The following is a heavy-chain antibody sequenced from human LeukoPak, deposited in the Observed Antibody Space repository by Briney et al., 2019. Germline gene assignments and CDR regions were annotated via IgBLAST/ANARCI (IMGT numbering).Heavy chain of an antibody. CDR3: ARDGVGYYDSSGYYYFQH. Sequence: ASAKVSCKASGHTFTGYYMHWVRQAPGQGLEWLGWINPNSGGTNYAQKFQGRVTMTRDTSISTAYMELSRLRSDDTAVYYCARDGVGYYDSSGYYYFQHWGQGTLVTVSS. J-gene: IGHJ1*01. CDR2: INPNSGGT. D-gene: IGHD3-22*01. V-gene: IGHV1-2*02. CDR1: GHTFTGYY.